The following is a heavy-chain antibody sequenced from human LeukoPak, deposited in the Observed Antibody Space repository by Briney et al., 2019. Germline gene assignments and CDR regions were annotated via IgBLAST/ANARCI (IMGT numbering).Heavy chain of an antibody. CDR2: INPNSGGT. V-gene: IGHV1-2*04. CDR1: GYMFTGYY. D-gene: IGHD4-11*01. J-gene: IGHJ4*02. CDR3: ARGATDEYGIFDY. Sequence: ASVKVSCKASGYMFTGYYMHWVRQAPGQGLEWMGWINPNSGGTKYAQKFQGWVTMTRDTSITIAYMELSRLRSDDTAVYYCARGATDEYGIFDYWGQGTLVTVSS.